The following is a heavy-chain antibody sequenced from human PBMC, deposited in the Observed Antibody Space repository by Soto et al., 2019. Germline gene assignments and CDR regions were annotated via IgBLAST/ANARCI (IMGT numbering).Heavy chain of an antibody. Sequence: TLSLTCTVSGGSISSSSYYWGWIRQPPGKGLEWIGSIYYSGSTYYNPSLKSRVTISVDTSKNQFSLKLSSVTAADTAVYYCASMTTVTTVDYWGQGTLVTVSS. CDR1: GGSISSSSYY. D-gene: IGHD4-17*01. CDR3: ASMTTVTTVDY. J-gene: IGHJ4*02. V-gene: IGHV4-39*01. CDR2: IYYSGST.